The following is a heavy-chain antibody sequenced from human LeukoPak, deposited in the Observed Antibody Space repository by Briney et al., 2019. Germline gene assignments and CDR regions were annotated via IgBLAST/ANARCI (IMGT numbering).Heavy chain of an antibody. CDR1: GFTFSSYA. CDR3: ARASCSSTSCYTGYFDY. CDR2: ISGSGGST. D-gene: IGHD2-2*02. Sequence: PGGSLRLSCAASGFTFSSYAMSWVRQAPGKGLEWVSAISGSGGSTYYADSVKGRFTISRDNSKNTLYLQMNSLRAEDTAVYYCARASCSSTSCYTGYFDYWGQGTLVTVSS. J-gene: IGHJ4*02. V-gene: IGHV3-23*01.